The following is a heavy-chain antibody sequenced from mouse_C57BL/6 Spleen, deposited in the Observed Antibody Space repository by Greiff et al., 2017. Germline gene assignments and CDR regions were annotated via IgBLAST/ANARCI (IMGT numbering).Heavy chain of an antibody. CDR2: IDPSDSYT. Sequence: VQLQQPGAELVMPGASVKLSCKASGHTFTSYWMHWVKQRPGQGLEWIGEIDPSDSYTNYNQKFKGKSTLTVDKSSSTAYMQLSSLTSEDSAVYYCARSDYGIFDYWGQGTTLTVSS. V-gene: IGHV1-69*01. CDR1: GHTFTSYW. J-gene: IGHJ2*01. CDR3: ARSDYGIFDY. D-gene: IGHD1-1*01.